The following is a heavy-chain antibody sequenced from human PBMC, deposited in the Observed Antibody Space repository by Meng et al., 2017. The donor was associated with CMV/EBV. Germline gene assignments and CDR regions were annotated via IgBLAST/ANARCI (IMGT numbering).Heavy chain of an antibody. CDR1: WFSLSTSGVG. J-gene: IGHJ5*02. CDR2: IYWDDDK. Sequence: TFKESGPTLLKPPQTLTLTCTFSWFSLSTSGVGVGWIRQPPGQALEWLALIYWDDDKRYSPSLKSRLTITKDTSKNPVVLTMTNMDPVDTATYYCAHRGRIAAAGTDWFDPWGQGTLVTVSS. D-gene: IGHD6-13*01. V-gene: IGHV2-5*02. CDR3: AHRGRIAAAGTDWFDP.